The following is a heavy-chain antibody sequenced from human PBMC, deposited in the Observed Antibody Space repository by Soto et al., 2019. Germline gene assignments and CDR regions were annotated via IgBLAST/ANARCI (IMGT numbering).Heavy chain of an antibody. Sequence: EVQLLESGGGLVQPGGSLRLSCAASGFTFSSYAMSWVRLAPGKGLEWVSAISGSGGSTYYADSVKGRFTISRDNSKNTLYLQRNSLRAEDTAVYYCAKDPGDSSGWNVYYFDYWGQGTLVTVSS. D-gene: IGHD6-19*01. V-gene: IGHV3-23*01. CDR1: GFTFSSYA. CDR3: AKDPGDSSGWNVYYFDY. J-gene: IGHJ4*02. CDR2: ISGSGGST.